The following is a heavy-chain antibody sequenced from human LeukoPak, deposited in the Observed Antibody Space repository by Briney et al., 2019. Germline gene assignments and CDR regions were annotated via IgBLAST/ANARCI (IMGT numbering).Heavy chain of an antibody. V-gene: IGHV4-38-2*01. D-gene: IGHD6-19*01. J-gene: IGHJ5*02. CDR2: IYHSGST. Sequence: SETLSLTCAVSGYSISSDNYWVWIRQPPGQGLEWTGGIYHSGSTYYNPSLKSRVTMSVDTSKNQFSLKLSSVTAADTAVYYCARRRGSGPYKDWFDPWGRGTLVTVSS. CDR1: GYSISSDNY. CDR3: ARRRGSGPYKDWFDP.